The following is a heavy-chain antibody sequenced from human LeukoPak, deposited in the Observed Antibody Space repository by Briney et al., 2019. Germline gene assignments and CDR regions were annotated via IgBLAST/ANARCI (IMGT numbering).Heavy chain of an antibody. CDR1: SGSISTYY. V-gene: IGHV4-59*01. CDR3: ARDGYSGSDAL. D-gene: IGHD5-12*01. Sequence: NTSETLSLTCTVSSGSISTYYWSWIRQPPGKGLEWIGYIYYSGSTKYNPSLKSRVTLSIDTSKNQFSLKLSSVTAADTAVYYCARDGYSGSDALWGQGILVTVSS. CDR2: IYYSGST. J-gene: IGHJ4*02.